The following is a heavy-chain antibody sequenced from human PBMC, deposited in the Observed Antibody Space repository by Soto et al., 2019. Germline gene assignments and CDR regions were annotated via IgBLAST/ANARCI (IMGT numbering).Heavy chain of an antibody. CDR3: AKSHDDSSGYYYRWTFDY. V-gene: IGHV3-23*01. CDR1: GFTFSSYA. Sequence: PGGSLRLSCAASGFTFSSYAMSWVRQAPGKGLEWVSAISGSGGSTYYADSVKGRFTISRDNSKNTLYLQMNSLRAEDTAVYYCAKSHDDSSGYYYRWTFDYWGQGTLVTVSS. CDR2: ISGSGGST. D-gene: IGHD3-22*01. J-gene: IGHJ4*02.